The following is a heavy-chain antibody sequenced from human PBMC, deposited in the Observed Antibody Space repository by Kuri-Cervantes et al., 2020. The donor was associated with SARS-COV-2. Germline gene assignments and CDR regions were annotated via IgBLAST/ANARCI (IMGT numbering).Heavy chain of an antibody. V-gene: IGHV4-34*01. CDR3: ARWSGSVYFDY. J-gene: IGHJ4*02. D-gene: IGHD3-3*01. Sequence: GSLRLSCAVYGGSFSGYYWSWIRQPPRKGLEWIGEINHSGSTNYNPSLKSRVTISVDTSKNQFSLKLSSVTAADTAVYYCARWSGSVYFDYWGQGTLVTVSS. CDR2: INHSGST. CDR1: GGSFSGYY.